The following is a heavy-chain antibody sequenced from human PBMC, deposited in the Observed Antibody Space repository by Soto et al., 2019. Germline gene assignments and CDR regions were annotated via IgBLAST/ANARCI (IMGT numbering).Heavy chain of an antibody. D-gene: IGHD2-21*02. V-gene: IGHV1-3*05. J-gene: IGHJ4*02. CDR1: GYTFTSYA. CDR3: ARSSVVVTALDY. Sequence: QVQLVQSGAEEKKPGASVKVSCKASGYTFTSYAMHWVRQAPGQRLEWMGWINAGNGNTKYSQKFQGRVTITRDTSASTDYMELSSLRSEDTAVYYCARSSVVVTALDYWGQGTPVTVSS. CDR2: INAGNGNT.